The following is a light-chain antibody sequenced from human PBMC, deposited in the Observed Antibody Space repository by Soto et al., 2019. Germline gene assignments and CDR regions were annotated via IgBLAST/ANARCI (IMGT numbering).Light chain of an antibody. V-gene: IGLV2-14*01. CDR3: SSYPSDSSDV. J-gene: IGLJ1*01. Sequence: QSALTQPASVSGSPGQSITISCTGTSSDVGLYDYVSWYQQHPGKAPQLMIYAVSNRPSGVSNRFSASKSGNTASLFISGLQAEDEADYYCSSYPSDSSDVFGSGTKVTVL. CDR1: SSDVGLYDY. CDR2: AVS.